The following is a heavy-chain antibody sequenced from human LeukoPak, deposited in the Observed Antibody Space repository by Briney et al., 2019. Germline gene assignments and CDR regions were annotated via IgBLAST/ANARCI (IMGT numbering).Heavy chain of an antibody. Sequence: GASVKVSCKASGYTFTGYYMHWVRQAPGQGLEWMGWINPNSGGTYYAQKFQGRVTMTRDTSISTAYMELSRLRSDDTAVYYCARDSATIRSSGYYHEPADYWGQGTLVTVSS. CDR3: ARDSATIRSSGYYHEPADY. V-gene: IGHV1-2*02. CDR2: INPNSGGT. CDR1: GYTFTGYY. J-gene: IGHJ4*02. D-gene: IGHD3-22*01.